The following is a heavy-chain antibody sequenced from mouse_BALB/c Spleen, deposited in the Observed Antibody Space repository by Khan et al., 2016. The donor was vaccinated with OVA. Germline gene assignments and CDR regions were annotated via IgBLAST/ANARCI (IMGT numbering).Heavy chain of an antibody. CDR2: IDPSSDYT. CDR3: ARYYYGYNYGFAY. CDR1: GYTFTSYT. V-gene: IGHV1-4*01. Sequence: QVQLQQSGAELARPGASVKMSCKASGYTFTSYTMHWVKQRPGQGLEWIGYIDPSSDYTNYIQMFKDKATLTADKSSSTAYMQLSSLTSDDSAVYYCARYYYGYNYGFAYGGQGTLVTVSA. J-gene: IGHJ3*01. D-gene: IGHD1-1*01.